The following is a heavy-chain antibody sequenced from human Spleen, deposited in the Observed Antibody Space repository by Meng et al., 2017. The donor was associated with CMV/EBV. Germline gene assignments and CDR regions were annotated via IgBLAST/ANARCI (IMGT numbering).Heavy chain of an antibody. Sequence: GGSLRLSCAASGFTFSSYWMSWVRQAPGKGLEWVANIKQDGGEKYYVDSVKGRFTISRDNAKNSLYLQMNSLRAEDTAVYYCARETLGYCSGGSCYWDHFGLYDYWGQGTLVTVSS. CDR1: GFTFSSYW. D-gene: IGHD2-15*01. CDR3: ARETLGYCSGGSCYWDHFGLYDY. V-gene: IGHV3-7*01. CDR2: IKQDGGEK. J-gene: IGHJ4*02.